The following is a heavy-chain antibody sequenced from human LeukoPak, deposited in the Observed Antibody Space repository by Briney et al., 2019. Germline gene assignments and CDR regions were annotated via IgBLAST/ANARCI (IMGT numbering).Heavy chain of an antibody. CDR1: GGTFSSYT. J-gene: IGHJ4*02. CDR2: IIPNLGIA. D-gene: IGHD3-9*01. CDR3: ARVGHDILTGYSDY. V-gene: IGHV1-69*02. Sequence: ASVKVSCKASGGTFSSYTISWVRQAPGQGLEWMGRIIPNLGIANYAQKFQGRVTITADKSTSTAYMELSSLRSEDTAVYYCARVGHDILTGYSDYWGQGTLVTVSS.